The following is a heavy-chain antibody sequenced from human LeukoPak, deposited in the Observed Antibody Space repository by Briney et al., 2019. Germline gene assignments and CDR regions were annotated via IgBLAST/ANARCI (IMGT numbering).Heavy chain of an antibody. Sequence: SVKVSCKASGGTFSSYTISWVRQAPGQGLEWMGRIIPILGIANYAQKFQGRVTITADKSTSTAYMELSSLRSEDTAVYYCARGVEAAAGYDYYYGMDVWGQGTRSPSP. CDR2: IIPILGIA. D-gene: IGHD6-13*01. V-gene: IGHV1-69*02. CDR3: ARGVEAAAGYDYYYGMDV. CDR1: GGTFSSYT. J-gene: IGHJ6*02.